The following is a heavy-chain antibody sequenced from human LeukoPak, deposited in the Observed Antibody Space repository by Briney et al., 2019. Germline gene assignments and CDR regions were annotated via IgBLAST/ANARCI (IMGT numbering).Heavy chain of an antibody. V-gene: IGHV3-30-3*01. CDR1: GFTFSSYA. J-gene: IGHJ4*02. D-gene: IGHD3-3*01. CDR3: ARDSKRFLEWSMPY. CDR2: ISYDGSNK. Sequence: GRSLRLSCAASGFTFSSYAMHWVRQAPGKGLEWVAVISYDGSNKYYADSVKGRFTISRDNSKNTLYLQMNSLRAEDTAVYYCARDSKRFLEWSMPYWGQGTLVTVSS.